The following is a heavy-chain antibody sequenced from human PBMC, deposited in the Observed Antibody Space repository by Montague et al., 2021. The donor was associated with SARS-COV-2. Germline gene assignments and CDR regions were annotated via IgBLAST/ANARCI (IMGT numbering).Heavy chain of an antibody. Sequence: SETLSLTCSISGVSITSYYWSWVRQPAGKGLEWIGHIYASGSTNYGPSLKSGVRLSIDNPKNQFSLKLESLTAADTAVYYCARRGYSGYDYHLLVDYWGQGTLVTVSS. CDR1: GVSITSYY. D-gene: IGHD5-12*01. J-gene: IGHJ4*02. CDR2: IYASGST. V-gene: IGHV4-4*07. CDR3: ARRGYSGYDYHLLVDY.